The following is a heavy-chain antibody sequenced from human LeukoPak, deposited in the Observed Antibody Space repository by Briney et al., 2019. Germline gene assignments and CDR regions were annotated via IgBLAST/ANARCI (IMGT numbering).Heavy chain of an antibody. CDR2: IYYSGST. CDR3: ARALRGVLDY. V-gene: IGHV4-31*03. J-gene: IGHJ4*02. D-gene: IGHD3-10*01. CDR1: GGSIXSGGYY. Sequence: TLSLTCTVXGGSIXSGGYYWSWIRQHPGKGLEWLGYIYYSGSTYYNPSLKSRVTISVDTSKNQFSLKLSSVTAADTAVYYCARALRGVLDYWGQGTLVTVSS.